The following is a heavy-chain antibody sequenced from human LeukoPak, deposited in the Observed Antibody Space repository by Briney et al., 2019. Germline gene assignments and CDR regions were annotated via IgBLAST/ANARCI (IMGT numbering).Heavy chain of an antibody. D-gene: IGHD4-23*01. CDR2: IYTSGRT. J-gene: IGHJ4*02. CDR1: GGSISSGSYY. Sequence: SETLSLTCTVSGGSISSGSYYWSSIRQPAGKGLEWIGHIYTSGRTNYNPSLKSRVTISVDTSKIQLSLKLTSVTAADAAVYYCGRELVCEYGGSAYWRWGQETLVTVSS. V-gene: IGHV4-61*09. CDR3: GRELVCEYGGSAYWR.